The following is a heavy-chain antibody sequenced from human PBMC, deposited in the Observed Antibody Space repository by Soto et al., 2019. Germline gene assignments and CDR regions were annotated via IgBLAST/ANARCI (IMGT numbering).Heavy chain of an antibody. CDR3: ARTHYYGSGSDTSWFDP. Sequence: PSETLSLTCAVSGGSISSGGYSRSWIRQPPGKGLEWIGYIYHSGSTYYNPSLKSRVTISVARSKNQFSLKLSSVTATDTAMYYCARTHYYGSGSDTSWFDPWGQGTLVTVS. J-gene: IGHJ5*02. CDR2: IYHSGST. D-gene: IGHD3-10*01. V-gene: IGHV4-30-2*01. CDR1: GGSISSGGYS.